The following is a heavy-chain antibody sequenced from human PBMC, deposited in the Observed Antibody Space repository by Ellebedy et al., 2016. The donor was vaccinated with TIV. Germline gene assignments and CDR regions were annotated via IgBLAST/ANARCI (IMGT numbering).Heavy chain of an antibody. V-gene: IGHV3-48*02. Sequence: GESLKISCAASGFTFSSYSMNWVRQAPGKGLEWVSYISSSSSTIYYADSVKGRFTISRDNAKNSLYLQMNSLRDEDTAVYYCASSDCGGDCYSLDYWGQGTLVTVSS. D-gene: IGHD2-21*02. CDR3: ASSDCGGDCYSLDY. J-gene: IGHJ4*02. CDR1: GFTFSSYS. CDR2: ISSSSSTI.